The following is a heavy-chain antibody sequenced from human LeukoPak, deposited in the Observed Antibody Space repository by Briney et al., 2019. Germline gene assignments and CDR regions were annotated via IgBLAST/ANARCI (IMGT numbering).Heavy chain of an antibody. CDR3: ARGGSGSYYRNWFDP. CDR2: IYPGDSDT. V-gene: IGHV5-51*01. CDR1: GYSFTSYW. D-gene: IGHD3-10*01. J-gene: IGHJ5*02. Sequence: GESLKISCKGSGYSFTSYWIGWVRPLPGKGLEWMGIIYPGDSDTRYSPSFQGQVTISADKSISTAYLQWSSLKASDTAMYYCARGGSGSYYRNWFDPWGQGTLVTVSS.